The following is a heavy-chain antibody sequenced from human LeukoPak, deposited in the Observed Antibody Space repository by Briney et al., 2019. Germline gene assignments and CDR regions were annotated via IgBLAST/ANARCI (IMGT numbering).Heavy chain of an antibody. CDR2: ISSSSSYI. J-gene: IGHJ6*03. CDR3: ARDEYSYGYYSYYIDV. Sequence: PGGSLRLSCAASGFTFSSYRMNWVRQAPGKGLEWVSSISSSSSYIFYADSVKGRFTISRDNAKNSLYLQMNTLRAEDTAVYYCARDEYSYGYYSYYIDVWGKGTTVTVYS. V-gene: IGHV3-21*06. D-gene: IGHD5-18*01. CDR1: GFTFSSYR.